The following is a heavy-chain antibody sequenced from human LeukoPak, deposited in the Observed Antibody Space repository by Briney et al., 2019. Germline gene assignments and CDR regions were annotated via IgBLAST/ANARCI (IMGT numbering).Heavy chain of an antibody. J-gene: IGHJ6*02. Sequence: GGSMRLSCAASGFTFSSYSMNWVRQARGKGREGVSSISSSSYIYYADSVKGRFTISRDNAKNSLYLQMNSLRAEDTAVYYCARDNYGDYVHGMDVWGQGTTVTVSS. D-gene: IGHD4-17*01. CDR3: ARDNYGDYVHGMDV. V-gene: IGHV3-21*01. CDR1: GFTFSSYS. CDR2: ISSSSYI.